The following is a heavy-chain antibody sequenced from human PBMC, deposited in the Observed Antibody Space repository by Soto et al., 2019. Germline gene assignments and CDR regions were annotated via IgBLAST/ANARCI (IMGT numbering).Heavy chain of an antibody. J-gene: IGHJ4*02. CDR1: GGSINTFY. CDR3: ARADYYYDSSGYYRSLYFDY. CDR2: IFSSGST. D-gene: IGHD3-22*01. Sequence: PSETLSLTCTVPGGSINTFYWSWVRQPAGKGLEWIGRIFSSGSTSFNPSLESRVAMSVDTSKNQFSLKLSSVTAADTAVYYCARADYYYDSSGYYRSLYFDYWGQGTLVTVSS. V-gene: IGHV4-4*07.